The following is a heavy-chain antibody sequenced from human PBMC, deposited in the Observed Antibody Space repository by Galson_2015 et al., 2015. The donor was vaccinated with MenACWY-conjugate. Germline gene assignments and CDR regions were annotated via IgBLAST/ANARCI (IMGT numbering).Heavy chain of an antibody. D-gene: IGHD4-17*01. J-gene: IGHJ4*02. CDR3: ARGRSGDYPN. Sequence: ETLSLTCADYGGTVSRGRYYWSWIGQPPGKGLEWIGTIYYSSSTNYNPSRKGRVTISVDTSENQFSLKLSSVTAADTAVYYCARGRSGDYPNWGQGTLVTVSS. CDR1: GGTVSRGRYY. CDR2: IYYSSST. V-gene: IGHV4-61*01.